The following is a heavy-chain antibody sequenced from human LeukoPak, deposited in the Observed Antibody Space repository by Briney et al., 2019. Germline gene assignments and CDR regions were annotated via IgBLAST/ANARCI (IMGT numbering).Heavy chain of an antibody. J-gene: IGHJ4*02. CDR1: GFTFSSYS. CDR3: ARDGIQPWWDY. D-gene: IGHD5-18*01. CDR2: ISSSSSYI. V-gene: IGHV3-21*04. Sequence: GGPLRLSCAASGFTFSSYSMNWVRQAPGKGLEWVSSISSSSSYIYYADSVKGRFTISRDNAKNSLYLQMNSLRAEDTAVYYCARDGIQPWWDYWGQGTLVTVSS.